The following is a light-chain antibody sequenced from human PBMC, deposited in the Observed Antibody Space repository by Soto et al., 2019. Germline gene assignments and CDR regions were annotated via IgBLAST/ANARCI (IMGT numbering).Light chain of an antibody. CDR3: QQYNNWPLT. V-gene: IGKV3-11*01. J-gene: IGKJ4*01. CDR1: QTVSSS. CDR2: EAS. Sequence: EIVLTQSPATLSLSPGERATLSCRASQTVSSSLAWYQQKPGQAPRLLIYEASNRATGIPARFSGSGSGADFTLTISSLEPEDFALYYCQQYNNWPLTFGGGTKVEIK.